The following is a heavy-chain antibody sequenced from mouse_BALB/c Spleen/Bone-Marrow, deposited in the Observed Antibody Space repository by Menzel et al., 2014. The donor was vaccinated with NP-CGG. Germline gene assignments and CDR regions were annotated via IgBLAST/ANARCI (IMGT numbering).Heavy chain of an antibody. V-gene: IGHV1S81*02. Sequence: QVQLQQSRAELVKPGASVKLSCKASGYTFTSYYMYWVKQRPGQGLEWIGGINPSNGGTNFNEKFKSKATLTVDKSSRTAYMQLSSLTSEDSAVYYCTRDHYYYGSSYWYFDVWGAGTTVTVSS. J-gene: IGHJ1*01. CDR2: INPSNGGT. CDR3: TRDHYYYGSSYWYFDV. D-gene: IGHD1-1*01. CDR1: GYTFTSYY.